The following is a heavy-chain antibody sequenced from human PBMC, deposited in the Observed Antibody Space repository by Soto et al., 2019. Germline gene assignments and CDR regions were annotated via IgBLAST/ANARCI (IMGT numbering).Heavy chain of an antibody. CDR1: GFTFSSYA. J-gene: IGHJ4*02. CDR2: INWNGGST. CDR3: AILSRDYYDSSGSFDY. D-gene: IGHD3-22*01. V-gene: IGHV3-20*04. Sequence: PGGSLRLSCAASGFTFSSYAMSWVRQAPGKGLEWVSGINWNGGSTGYADSVKGRFTISRDNAKNSLYLQMNSLRAEDTALYYCAILSRDYYDSSGSFDYWGQGTLVTVSS.